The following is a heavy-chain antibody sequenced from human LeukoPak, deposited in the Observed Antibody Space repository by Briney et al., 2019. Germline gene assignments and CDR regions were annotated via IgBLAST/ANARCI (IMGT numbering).Heavy chain of an antibody. V-gene: IGHV4-39*07. CDR3: ARVEYQLHRMGWFDP. J-gene: IGHJ5*02. CDR2: IYYSGST. Sequence: SETLSLTCTVSGGSISSSSYYWGWIRQPPGKGLEWIGSIYYSGSTYYNPSLKSRVTISVDTSKNQFSLKLSSVTAADTAVYYCARVEYQLHRMGWFDPWGQGTLVTVSS. D-gene: IGHD2-2*01. CDR1: GGSISSSSYY.